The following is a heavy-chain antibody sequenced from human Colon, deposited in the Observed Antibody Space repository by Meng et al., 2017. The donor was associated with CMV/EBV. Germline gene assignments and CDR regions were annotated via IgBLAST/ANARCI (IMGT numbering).Heavy chain of an antibody. V-gene: IGHV1-18*01. J-gene: IGHJ4*02. CDR3: ARELARGGY. Sequence: VLPGRSGAEVTKPGASVKVSCKTSGYTFTNFGISRVRQPPGQGLEWMAYISPYNGDTNYAQRFQGRVALTTDTSTSTVYMELGSLTSDDTAMYYCARELARGGYWGQGTLVTVSS. CDR2: ISPYNGDT. CDR1: GYTFTNFG.